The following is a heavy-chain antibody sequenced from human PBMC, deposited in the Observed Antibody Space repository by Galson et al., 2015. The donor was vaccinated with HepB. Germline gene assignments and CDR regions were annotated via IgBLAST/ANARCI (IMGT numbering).Heavy chain of an antibody. CDR2: INPNSGGT. V-gene: IGHV1-2*02. CDR3: ARVRIVGATDSAFDI. J-gene: IGHJ3*02. CDR1: GYTFTGYY. Sequence: SVKVSCKASGYTFTGYYMHWVRQAPGQGLEWMGWINPNSGGTNYAQKFQGRVTMTRDTSISTAYMELSRLRSDDTAVYYCARVRIVGATDSAFDIWGQGTMVTVSS. D-gene: IGHD1-26*01.